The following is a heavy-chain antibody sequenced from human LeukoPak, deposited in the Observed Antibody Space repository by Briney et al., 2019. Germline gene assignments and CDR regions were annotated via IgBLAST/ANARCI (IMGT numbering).Heavy chain of an antibody. Sequence: SETLSLTCTVSGGSISSYYWSWIRQPPGKGLEWIGYIYYSGSTNYNPSLKSRVTISVDTSKNQFSLKLSSVTAADTAVYYCARELGQYRSSTSCYGYAFDIRGQGTMVTVSS. J-gene: IGHJ3*02. D-gene: IGHD2-2*01. CDR1: GGSISSYY. CDR3: ARELGQYRSSTSCYGYAFDI. V-gene: IGHV4-59*01. CDR2: IYYSGST.